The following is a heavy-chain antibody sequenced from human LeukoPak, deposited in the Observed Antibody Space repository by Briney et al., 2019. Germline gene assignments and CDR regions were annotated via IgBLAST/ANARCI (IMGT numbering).Heavy chain of an antibody. CDR1: GFTFSSYS. Sequence: PGGSLRLSCAASGFTFSSYSMNWVRQAPGKGLEWVSSISSSSSYIYYADSVKGRFTISRDNAKNSLYLQMDSLRAEDTAVYYCARGRYYDSSGHGAFDIWGQGTMVTVSS. CDR2: ISSSSSYI. J-gene: IGHJ3*02. D-gene: IGHD3-22*01. CDR3: ARGRYYDSSGHGAFDI. V-gene: IGHV3-21*01.